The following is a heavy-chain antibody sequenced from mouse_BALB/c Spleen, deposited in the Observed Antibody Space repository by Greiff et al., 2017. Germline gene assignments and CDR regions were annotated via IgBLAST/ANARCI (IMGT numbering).Heavy chain of an antibody. Sequence: VKLMESGAELVRPGVSVKISCKGSGYTFTDYAMHWVKQSPAKSLEWIGVISTYYGDASYNQKFKGKATMTVDKSSSTAYMELTRLTSEDSALYYCARGYGYSMDYWGQGTSVTVSS. CDR1: GYTFTDYA. V-gene: IGHV1S137*01. D-gene: IGHD2-14*01. J-gene: IGHJ4*01. CDR2: ISTYYGDA. CDR3: ARGYGYSMDY.